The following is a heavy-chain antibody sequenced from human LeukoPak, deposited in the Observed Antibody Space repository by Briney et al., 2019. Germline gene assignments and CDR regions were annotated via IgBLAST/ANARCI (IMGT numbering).Heavy chain of an antibody. J-gene: IGHJ4*02. V-gene: IGHV3-11*05. CDR2: ISNSGSYT. CDR3: AKGYGSGWYVFDS. Sequence: GGSLRLSCAASGFSFSDNYMSWIRQAPGKGLEWVSYISNSGSYTNYPDSVKGRFTISRDNAKNSLYLQMNSLRAEDTAVYYCAKGYGSGWYVFDSWGQGTLVTVSS. D-gene: IGHD6-19*01. CDR1: GFSFSDNY.